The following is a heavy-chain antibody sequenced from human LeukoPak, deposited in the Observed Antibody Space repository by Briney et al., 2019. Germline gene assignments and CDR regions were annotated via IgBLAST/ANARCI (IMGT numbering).Heavy chain of an antibody. Sequence: PGGSLRLSCAASGFTFSSYWMHWVRQAPGKGLVWVSRINDDGSGTGSADSVKGRFTISRDNAKNTLYLQMNSLRAEDTAVYYCARESYGSGSHLVDIWGQGTMVTVSS. CDR1: GFTFSSYW. CDR2: INDDGSGT. CDR3: ARESYGSGSHLVDI. V-gene: IGHV3-74*01. D-gene: IGHD3-10*01. J-gene: IGHJ3*02.